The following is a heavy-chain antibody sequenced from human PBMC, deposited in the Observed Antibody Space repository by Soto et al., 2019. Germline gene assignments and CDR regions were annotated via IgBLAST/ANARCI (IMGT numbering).Heavy chain of an antibody. CDR1: GYTFTSYY. J-gene: IGHJ3*02. Sequence: ASVKVSCKASGYTFTSYYMHWVRQAPGQGLEWMGIINPSGGSTSYAQKFQGRVTMTRDTSTSTVYMELSSLRSEDTAVYYCASYSTVVEGTDDAFDIWGHATMVTVSS. V-gene: IGHV1-46*01. CDR3: ASYSTVVEGTDDAFDI. CDR2: INPSGGST. D-gene: IGHD2-15*01.